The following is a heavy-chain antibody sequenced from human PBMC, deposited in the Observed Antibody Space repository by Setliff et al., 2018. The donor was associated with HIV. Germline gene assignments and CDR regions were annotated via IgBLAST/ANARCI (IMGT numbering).Heavy chain of an antibody. CDR2: ISSSSSYI. CDR3: ATHRVGQRPWLSDF. D-gene: IGHD5-12*01. V-gene: IGHV3-21*06. Sequence: GGSLRLSCAVSGFTFISYGMYWVRQAPGKGLEWVSSISSSSSYIYYADSVKGRFTISRDNAKNSLYLQMNSLRAEDTAVYYCATHRVGQRPWLSDFWGQGTLVTVSS. CDR1: GFTFISYG. J-gene: IGHJ4*02.